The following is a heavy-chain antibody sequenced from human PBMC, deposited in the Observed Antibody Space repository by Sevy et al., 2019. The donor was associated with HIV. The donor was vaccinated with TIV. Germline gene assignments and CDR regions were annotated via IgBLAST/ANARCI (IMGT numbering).Heavy chain of an antibody. Sequence: GGSLRLSCSASGFTFSSSALLWVRQAPGKGLEWVSLISYDGRNKYYSDSVKGRFGTSRDESKTTLFLQMESLRTEDTDIYYCARVGISYCTDDCYHRFDYWGRGTLVTVSS. CDR1: GFTFSSSA. CDR3: ARVGISYCTDDCYHRFDY. D-gene: IGHD2-21*02. V-gene: IGHV3-30*09. CDR2: ISYDGRNK. J-gene: IGHJ4*02.